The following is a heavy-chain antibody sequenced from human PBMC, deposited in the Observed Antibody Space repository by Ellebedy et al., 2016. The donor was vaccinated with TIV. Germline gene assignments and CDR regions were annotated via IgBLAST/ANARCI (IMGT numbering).Heavy chain of an antibody. V-gene: IGHV3-30*02. CDR3: AKDAWEKARVSWEHDY. CDR1: GFTFSSYG. J-gene: IGHJ4*02. Sequence: GESLKISCAASGFTFSSYGMHWVRQAPGKGLEWVAVVSYAGNTKYYADSVKGRFTISRDNSKNTVYLDMNSLTPDDTAVYYCAKDAWEKARVSWEHDYWGQGTLVTVSS. D-gene: IGHD1-26*01. CDR2: VSYAGNTK.